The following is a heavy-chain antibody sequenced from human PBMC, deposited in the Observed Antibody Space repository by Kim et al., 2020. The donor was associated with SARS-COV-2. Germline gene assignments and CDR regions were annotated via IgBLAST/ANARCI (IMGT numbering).Heavy chain of an antibody. CDR2: INPHNGDT. Sequence: ASVKVSCKASGYTLNDRYLHWVRQVPGQGLQWLGWINPHNGDTKYAEKFQGRVTLTRDTSIGTAYMYLNRLTSDDTAVYYCARDEGSSWSMDVWGQGTTVTVSS. CDR1: GYTLNDRY. D-gene: IGHD2-2*01. CDR3: ARDEGSSWSMDV. V-gene: IGHV1-2*02. J-gene: IGHJ6*02.